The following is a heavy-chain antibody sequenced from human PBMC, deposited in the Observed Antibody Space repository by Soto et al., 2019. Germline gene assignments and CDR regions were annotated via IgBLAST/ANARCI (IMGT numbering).Heavy chain of an antibody. CDR1: GGTFSSYA. Sequence: QVQLVQSGAEVKKPGSSVKVSCKASGGTFSSYAISWVRQAPGQGLEWMGGIIPIFGTANYAQKFQGRVTITADTSTRTAYMDLSSVRSAATAVYYCARDTRTWNYRLDYWGKGTLVTVSS. J-gene: IGHJ4*02. CDR3: ARDTRTWNYRLDY. V-gene: IGHV1-69*06. CDR2: IIPIFGTA. D-gene: IGHD1-7*01.